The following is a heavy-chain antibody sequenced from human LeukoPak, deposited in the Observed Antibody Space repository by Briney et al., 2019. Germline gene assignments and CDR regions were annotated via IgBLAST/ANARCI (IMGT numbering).Heavy chain of an antibody. CDR1: GFTFSSYG. Sequence: GGSLRLSCAASGFTFSSYGMHWVRQAPGKGLEWVAFIRYDGSNKYYADSVKGRFTISRGNSKNTLYLQMNSLRAEDTAVYYCAKDRETGTTFNYWGQGTLVTVSS. J-gene: IGHJ4*02. V-gene: IGHV3-30*02. CDR2: IRYDGSNK. D-gene: IGHD1-7*01. CDR3: AKDRETGTTFNY.